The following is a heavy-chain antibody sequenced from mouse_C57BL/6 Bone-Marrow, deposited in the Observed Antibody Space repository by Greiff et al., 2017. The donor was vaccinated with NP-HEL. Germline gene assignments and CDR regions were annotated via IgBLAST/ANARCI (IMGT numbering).Heavy chain of an antibody. Sequence: QVQLQQPGAELVRPGSSVKLSCKASGYTFTSYWMHWVKQRPIQGLEWIGNIDPSDSETHYNQKFKDKATLTVDKSSSTAYMQLSSLTSEDSAVYYCARSLTTVVNLYYMDYWGQGTSVTVSS. CDR2: IDPSDSET. V-gene: IGHV1-52*01. CDR3: ARSLTTVVNLYYMDY. J-gene: IGHJ4*01. D-gene: IGHD1-1*01. CDR1: GYTFTSYW.